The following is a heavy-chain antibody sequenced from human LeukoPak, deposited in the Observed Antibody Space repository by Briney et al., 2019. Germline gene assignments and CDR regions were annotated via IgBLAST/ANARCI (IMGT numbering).Heavy chain of an antibody. J-gene: IGHJ5*02. CDR1: GASFINYY. CDR3: ARDVPHNCFDP. CDR2: IYPSGGWT. V-gene: IGHV1-46*01. Sequence: GASVKVSCMASGASFINYYIHWVRQAPGQGLEWVGLIYPSGGWTNYAQKFQGRVTMTTDTSTSTVYMELSSLRSEDTAIYYCARDVPHNCFDPWGQGTLVTVSP.